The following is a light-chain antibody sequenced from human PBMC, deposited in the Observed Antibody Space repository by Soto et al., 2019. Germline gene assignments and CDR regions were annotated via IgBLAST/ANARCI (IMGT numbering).Light chain of an antibody. J-gene: IGKJ2*01. CDR1: QSVSSNY. Sequence: EIVLSQSPRTLSLSPGERATLSCRASQSVSSNYIAWYQQNPGQAPRLLIYGASTRATGIPDRFSGSGSGTDFTLTISRLEPEDFAVYFCQQYGRSPPFAFGQGTKVDIK. V-gene: IGKV3-20*01. CDR2: GAS. CDR3: QQYGRSPPFA.